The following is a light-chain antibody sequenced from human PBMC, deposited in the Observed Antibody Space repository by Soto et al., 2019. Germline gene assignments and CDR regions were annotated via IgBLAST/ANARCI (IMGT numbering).Light chain of an antibody. CDR2: LNTDGSH. CDR1: SGHSNYA. V-gene: IGLV4-69*01. CDR3: QTWGTGNWV. J-gene: IGLJ3*02. Sequence: QSVLTQSPSASASLGASVKLTCTLSSGHSNYAIAWHQQQPEKGPRYLMVLNTDGSHSKGDGIPDRFSGSSSGAERYLTISSLQSEDEADYYCQTWGTGNWVFGGGTKLIVL.